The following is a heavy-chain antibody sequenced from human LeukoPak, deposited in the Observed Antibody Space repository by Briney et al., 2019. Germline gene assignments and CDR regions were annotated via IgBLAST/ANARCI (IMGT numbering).Heavy chain of an antibody. V-gene: IGHV3-21*04. Sequence: KPGGSLRLSCAASGFTFSSYSMNWVRQAPGKGLEWVSSISSSSSYIYYADSVKGRFTISRDNSKNTLFLQMNSLRAEDTAVYYCAKGRYYYDSSDAFDIWGQGTMATVSS. CDR3: AKGRYYYDSSDAFDI. J-gene: IGHJ3*02. D-gene: IGHD3-22*01. CDR2: ISSSSSYI. CDR1: GFTFSSYS.